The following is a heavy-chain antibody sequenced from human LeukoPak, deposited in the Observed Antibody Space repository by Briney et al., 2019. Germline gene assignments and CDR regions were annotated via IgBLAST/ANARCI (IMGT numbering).Heavy chain of an antibody. CDR2: MNPNSGNA. J-gene: IGHJ4*02. Sequence: ASVKVSCKASGYTFTSYDINWVRQATGQGLEWMGWMNPNSGNAGYAQKFQGRVTMTRNTSIRTAYMELSSLRSEDTAVYYCARVLNYDFWSGLNYWGQGTLVTVSS. V-gene: IGHV1-8*01. CDR1: GYTFTSYD. D-gene: IGHD3-3*01. CDR3: ARVLNYDFWSGLNY.